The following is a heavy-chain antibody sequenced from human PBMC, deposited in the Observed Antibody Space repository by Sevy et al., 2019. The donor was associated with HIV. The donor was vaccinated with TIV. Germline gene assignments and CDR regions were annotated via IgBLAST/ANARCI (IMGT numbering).Heavy chain of an antibody. CDR1: GFIFGDHV. D-gene: IGHD3-10*01. J-gene: IGHJ3*02. Sequence: GRSLRLSCAASGFIFGDHVIHWVRQAPGKGLEWVACIWYDGSKKYYADSVKGRFTISRDNSKNTVFLQMNNLRIEDTALYYCAKGLGMVQGALLSDDIWGQGTMVTVSS. V-gene: IGHV3-30*02. CDR2: IWYDGSKK. CDR3: AKGLGMVQGALLSDDI.